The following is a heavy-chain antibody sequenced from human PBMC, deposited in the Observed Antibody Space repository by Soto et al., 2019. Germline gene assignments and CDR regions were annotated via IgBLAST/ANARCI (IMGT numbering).Heavy chain of an antibody. V-gene: IGHV3-23*01. CDR3: AKDRPNDCGSGGGYYKAGGDY. D-gene: IGHD3-10*01. J-gene: IGHJ4*02. CDR1: GLTFSTYA. Sequence: EVQLLGSGGGLVQPGGSLRLSCAASGLTFSTYAMSWVRQAPGKGLEWVSSISGNGANTYYTDSVKGRFIISRDNSKNALFLQRNSLSAEDTALYYCAKDRPNDCGSGGGYYKAGGDYWGQGTLVTVSS. CDR2: ISGNGANT.